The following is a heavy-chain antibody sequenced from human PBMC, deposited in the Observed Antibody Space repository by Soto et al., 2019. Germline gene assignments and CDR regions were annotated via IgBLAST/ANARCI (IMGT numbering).Heavy chain of an antibody. CDR2: IYYNGNT. J-gene: IGHJ4*02. Sequence: VQLVESGGGLVQPGGSLRLSCVGSGFTVTDNHMTWVRQAPGRGPEWVSTIYYNGNTFHADSVWGRFTISRDTSKNMLFLQMNSLRAEDTAVYYCATGGDTAKDGYWGQGPLVTVSS. V-gene: IGHV3-53*01. CDR1: GFTVTDNH. D-gene: IGHD5-18*01. CDR3: ATGGDTAKDGY.